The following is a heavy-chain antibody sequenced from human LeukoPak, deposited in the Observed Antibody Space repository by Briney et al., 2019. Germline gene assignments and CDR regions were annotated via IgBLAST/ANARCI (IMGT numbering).Heavy chain of an antibody. V-gene: IGHV5-51*01. CDR2: IYPGDSDT. D-gene: IGHD3-22*01. CDR3: ALRDGSGYRPSNAFDI. J-gene: IGHJ3*02. CDR1: GYSFTSYW. Sequence: PGESLKISCKGSGYSFTSYWIAWVRQMPGKGLGWMGIIYPGDSDTRYSPSFQGQVTISADKSITTAYLQWSSLKASDTAIYYCALRDGSGYRPSNAFDIWGQGTMVTASS.